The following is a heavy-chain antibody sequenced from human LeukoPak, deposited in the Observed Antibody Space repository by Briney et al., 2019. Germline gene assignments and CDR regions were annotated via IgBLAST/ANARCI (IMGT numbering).Heavy chain of an antibody. CDR3: ARGGAARLHFQN. J-gene: IGHJ1*01. CDR1: GGSISSGGYY. D-gene: IGHD6-6*01. V-gene: IGHV4-31*03. Sequence: SETLSLTCTVSGGSISSGGYYWSWIRQHPGKGLEWIGYIYYSGSTYYNPSLKSRVTISVDTSKNQFSLKLSSVTAADTAVYYCARGGAARLHFQNWGQGTLVTVSS. CDR2: IYYSGST.